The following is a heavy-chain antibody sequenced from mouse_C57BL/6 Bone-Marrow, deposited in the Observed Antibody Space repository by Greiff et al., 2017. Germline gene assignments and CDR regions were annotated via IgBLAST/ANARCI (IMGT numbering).Heavy chain of an antibody. J-gene: IGHJ4*01. Sequence: QVQLQQPGAELVRPGSSVKLSCKASGYTFTSYWMHWVKQRPIQGLEWIGNIDPSDSETHYNQKFKDKATLTVDKSSSTAYMQLSSLTSEDSAVYYCARGGYGSSFYAMDYWGQGTSVTVSS. D-gene: IGHD1-1*01. CDR3: ARGGYGSSFYAMDY. CDR2: IDPSDSET. V-gene: IGHV1-52*01. CDR1: GYTFTSYW.